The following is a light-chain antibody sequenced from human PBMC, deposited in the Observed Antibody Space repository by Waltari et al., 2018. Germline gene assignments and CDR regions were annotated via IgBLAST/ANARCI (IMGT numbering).Light chain of an antibody. Sequence: EIVLTQSPGTLSLSPGERATLSCRASQSVSRFLAWYQQKPGQAPRLLIHDVSSRATGIPDRFSGSVSGTDFSLTISRLEPEDFAVYYCQKYGSLPATFGQGTKVEIK. CDR2: DVS. V-gene: IGKV3-20*01. CDR1: QSVSRF. CDR3: QKYGSLPAT. J-gene: IGKJ1*01.